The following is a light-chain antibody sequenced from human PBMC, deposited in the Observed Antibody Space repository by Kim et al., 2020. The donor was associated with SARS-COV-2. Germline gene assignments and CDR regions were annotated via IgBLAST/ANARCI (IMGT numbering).Light chain of an antibody. CDR1: QSVSSNF. Sequence: PGERATLSCRASQSVSSNFITWYQQKPGQAPRLLIYDASSRATGIPDRFSGRGSGTDFTLTINRLEPEDFAVYYCQLYIGLPPTWTFGQGTKVHIK. V-gene: IGKV3-20*01. J-gene: IGKJ1*01. CDR3: QLYIGLPPTWT. CDR2: DAS.